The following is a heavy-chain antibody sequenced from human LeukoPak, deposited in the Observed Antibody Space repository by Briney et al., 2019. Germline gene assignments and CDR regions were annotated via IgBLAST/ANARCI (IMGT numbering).Heavy chain of an antibody. D-gene: IGHD3-3*01. Sequence: PSETLSLTCAVYGGSFSGYYWSWIRQPPGKGLEWIGEINHSGSTNYNPSLKSRVTISVDTSKNQFSLKLSSVTAADTAVYYCATLRAIFGVVMFEVYWGQGTLVTVSS. V-gene: IGHV4-34*01. CDR3: ATLRAIFGVVMFEVY. CDR2: INHSGST. J-gene: IGHJ4*02. CDR1: GGSFSGYY.